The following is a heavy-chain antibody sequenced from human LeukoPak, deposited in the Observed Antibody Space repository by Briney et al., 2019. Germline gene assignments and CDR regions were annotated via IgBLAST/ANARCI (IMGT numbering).Heavy chain of an antibody. CDR1: GNYW. Sequence: RGSLRLSCAASGNYWMHWVRQAPGKGLVWVSHINSDGSWTSYADSVKGRFTISKDNAKNTVYLQMNNLRAEDTAVYYCVSFYETYWGRGTLVTVSS. V-gene: IGHV3-74*01. CDR2: INSDGSWT. CDR3: VSFYETY. J-gene: IGHJ4*02. D-gene: IGHD2-2*01.